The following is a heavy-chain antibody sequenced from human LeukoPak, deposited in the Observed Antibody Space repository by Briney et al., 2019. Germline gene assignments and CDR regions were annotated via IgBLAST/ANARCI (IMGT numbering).Heavy chain of an antibody. Sequence: GGSLRLSCAASGFTFSSYGMHWVRQAPGKGLEWVAVISYDGSNKYYADSVKGRFTISRDNSKNTLYLQMNSLRAEDTAVYYCAKDGSSGWTPYYFDYWDQGTLVTVSS. CDR3: AKDGSSGWTPYYFDY. CDR1: GFTFSSYG. J-gene: IGHJ4*02. CDR2: ISYDGSNK. D-gene: IGHD6-19*01. V-gene: IGHV3-30*18.